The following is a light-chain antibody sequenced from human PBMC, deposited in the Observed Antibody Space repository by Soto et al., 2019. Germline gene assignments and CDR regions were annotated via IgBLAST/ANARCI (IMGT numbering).Light chain of an antibody. J-gene: IGKJ1*01. CDR2: WAS. Sequence: DIVMTQSPDSLAVSLGERATINCKSSQSVLYSSNNKNYLAWYQQKPGQPPKLLISWASTRESGVPDRFSGSGSVTDFTLTISSLQAEDVAVYYCQQYYSTPWTFGQGTKVEIK. CDR3: QQYYSTPWT. CDR1: QSVLYSSNNKNY. V-gene: IGKV4-1*01.